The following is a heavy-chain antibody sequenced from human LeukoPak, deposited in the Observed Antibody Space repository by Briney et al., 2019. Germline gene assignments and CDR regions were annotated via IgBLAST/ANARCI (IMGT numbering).Heavy chain of an antibody. CDR1: GFTFSSYA. Sequence: GGSLRLSCAASGFTFSSYAMHWVRQAPGKGLEWVAVISYDGSNKYYADSVKGRFTISRDNSKNTLYLRMNSLRAEDTAVYYCAREGVSSGWYCIFDYWGQGTLVTVSS. J-gene: IGHJ4*02. D-gene: IGHD6-19*01. V-gene: IGHV3-30-3*01. CDR3: AREGVSSGWYCIFDY. CDR2: ISYDGSNK.